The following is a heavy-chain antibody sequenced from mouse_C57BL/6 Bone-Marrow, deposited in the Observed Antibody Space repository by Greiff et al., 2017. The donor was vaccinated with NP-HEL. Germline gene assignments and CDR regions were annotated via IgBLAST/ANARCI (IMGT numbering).Heavy chain of an antibody. D-gene: IGHD2-9*01. CDR1: GFTFSSYA. CDR3: AKRSYYGYGGAWFAY. V-gene: IGHV5-4*03. Sequence: EVQLVESGGGLVKPGGSLKLSCAASGFTFSSYAMSWVRQTPEKRLEWVATISDGGSYTYYPDPVQGRFTISRDNAKNTLYLQMSHLKSEDTAMYYCAKRSYYGYGGAWFAYWGQGTLVTVSA. CDR2: ISDGGSYT. J-gene: IGHJ3*01.